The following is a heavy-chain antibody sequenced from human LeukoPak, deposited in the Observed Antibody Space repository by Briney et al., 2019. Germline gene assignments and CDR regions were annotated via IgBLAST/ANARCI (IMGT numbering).Heavy chain of an antibody. D-gene: IGHD3-10*01. CDR3: VRRGSGSYPERWFDP. J-gene: IGHJ5*02. CDR1: GASISSYYW. CDR2: IYHSGST. Sequence: SETLSLTCTVSGASISSYYWSWVRQPPGKGLEWIGEIYHSGSTNYNPSLKSRVTISVDKSKNQFSLKLSSVTAADTAVYYCVRRGSGSYPERWFDPWGQGTLVTVSS. V-gene: IGHV4-4*02.